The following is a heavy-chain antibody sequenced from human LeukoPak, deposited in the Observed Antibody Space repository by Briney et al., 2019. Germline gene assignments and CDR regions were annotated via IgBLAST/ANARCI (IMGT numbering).Heavy chain of an antibody. D-gene: IGHD1-26*01. CDR3: ARYAYSGSYYVDY. Sequence: SETLSLTCTVTGGSLSSYYWSWIRQPPGKGLEGIGHIYYSGSTNYNPSLKSRVTLSVDTPKNQFSLKLSSVTAADTAMYYCARYAYSGSYYVDYWGQGTLVTVSS. CDR2: IYYSGST. V-gene: IGHV4-59*01. CDR1: GGSLSSYY. J-gene: IGHJ4*02.